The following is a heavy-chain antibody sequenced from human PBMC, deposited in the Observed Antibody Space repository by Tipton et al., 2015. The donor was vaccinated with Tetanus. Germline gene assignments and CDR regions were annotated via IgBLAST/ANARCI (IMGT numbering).Heavy chain of an antibody. J-gene: IGHJ5*02. D-gene: IGHD6-19*01. V-gene: IGHV3-23*01. CDR1: GFTFSSYG. CDR3: AKTSSANGKGDWFDP. CDR2: ISGSGGST. Sequence: SLRLSCAASGFTFSSYGMSWVRQAPGKGLEWVSVISGSGGSTYYADSVKGRFTISRDNPKNTLNLQMNGLRAEDTALYYCAKTSSANGKGDWFDPWGQGTLVTVSS.